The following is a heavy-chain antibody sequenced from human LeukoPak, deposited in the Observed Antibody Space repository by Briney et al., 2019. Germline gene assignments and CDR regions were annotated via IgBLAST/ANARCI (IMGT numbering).Heavy chain of an antibody. CDR2: ISDRSTTI. V-gene: IGHV3-48*01. D-gene: IGHD5/OR15-5a*01. CDR1: GFTFSNYN. Sequence: PGGSLRLSCAASGFTFSNYNMNWVRQAPGKGLEWVSYISDRSTTIYYADSVKGRFTISRDNAKNSLYLQMNSLRPEATAVYYCARSPPGSTVTPGNYWGRGTLVTVSS. J-gene: IGHJ4*02. CDR3: ARSPPGSTVTPGNY.